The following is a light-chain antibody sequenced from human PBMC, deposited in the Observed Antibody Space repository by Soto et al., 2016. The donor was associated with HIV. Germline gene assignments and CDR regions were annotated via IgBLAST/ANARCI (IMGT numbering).Light chain of an antibody. V-gene: IGLV3-21*01. J-gene: IGLJ1*01. CDR2: QDS. CDR3: QAWDSSTGV. CDR1: DIGTKS. Sequence: SYELIQPPSVSVAPRKTARITCGGNDIGTKSVHWFQQKPGQSPVLVIYQDSKRPSGIPERFSGSNSGNTATLTISGTQAMDEADYYCQAWDSSTGVFGTGTKVTVL.